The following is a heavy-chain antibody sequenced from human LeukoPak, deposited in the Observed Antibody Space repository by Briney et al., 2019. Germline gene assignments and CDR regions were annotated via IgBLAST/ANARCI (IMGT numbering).Heavy chain of an antibody. Sequence: GGSLRLSCAASGFTFSSYAMSWVRQAPGKGLEWVSAISGSGGSTYYADSVKGRFTISRDNSKDTLYLQMNSLRAEDTAVYYCAKHQWFGESVEDYWGQGTLVTVSS. J-gene: IGHJ4*02. V-gene: IGHV3-23*01. D-gene: IGHD3-10*01. CDR1: GFTFSSYA. CDR3: AKHQWFGESVEDY. CDR2: ISGSGGST.